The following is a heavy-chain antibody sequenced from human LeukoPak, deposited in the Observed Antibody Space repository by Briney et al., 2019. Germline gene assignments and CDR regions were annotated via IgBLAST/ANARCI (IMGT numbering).Heavy chain of an antibody. Sequence: SGTLSLTCAVSGVSISNSRWWNWVRQPPGKGLEWIGEIYHSGSTNYNPSLKSRVTISVDKSKNQFSLNLSSVTAADTAVYYCVQAVEDSSIWRAFDIWGQGTMVIVSS. D-gene: IGHD6-13*01. J-gene: IGHJ3*02. CDR3: VQAVEDSSIWRAFDI. V-gene: IGHV4-4*02. CDR1: GVSISNSRW. CDR2: IYHSGST.